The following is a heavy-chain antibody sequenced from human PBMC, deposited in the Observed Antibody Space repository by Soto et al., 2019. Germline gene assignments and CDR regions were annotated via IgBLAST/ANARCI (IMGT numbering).Heavy chain of an antibody. Sequence: TLSLTCAVSGGSISSGGYSWSWIRQPPGKGLEWIGYIYHSGSTYYNPSLKSRVTISVDRSKNQFSLKLSSVTAADTAVYYCARGGNDLIYYYYGMDVWGQGTTVTVYS. CDR3: ARGGNDLIYYYYGMDV. J-gene: IGHJ6*02. V-gene: IGHV4-30-2*01. CDR2: IYHSGST. CDR1: GGSISSGGYS. D-gene: IGHD1-1*01.